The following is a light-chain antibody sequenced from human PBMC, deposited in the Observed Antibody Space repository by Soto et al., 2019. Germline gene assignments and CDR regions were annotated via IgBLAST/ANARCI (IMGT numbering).Light chain of an antibody. CDR1: SSNIGGNS. CDR2: DDN. V-gene: IGLV1-51*01. CDR3: GSWDSSLSAYV. Sequence: QSVLTQPPSVSAAPGQEVTISCSGSSSNIGGNSVSWYQQLPGTAPKLLIYDDNKRPSGIPDRFSGSKSGTSATLGITGFQTGVEADYYCGSWDSSLSAYVFGTGTKVTVL. J-gene: IGLJ1*01.